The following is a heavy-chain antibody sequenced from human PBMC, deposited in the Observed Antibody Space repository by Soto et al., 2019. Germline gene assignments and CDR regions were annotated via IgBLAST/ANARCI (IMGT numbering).Heavy chain of an antibody. CDR3: ARVKGSGYHNWFDP. CDR1: GYTFTSYA. J-gene: IGHJ5*02. CDR2: INAGNGNT. Sequence: ASVKVSCKASGYTFTSYAIHWVRQAPGQRLEWMGWINAGNGNTKYSQKFQGRVTITRDTSTSTAYMELRSLRSDDTAVYYCARVKGSGYHNWFDPWGQGTLVTVSS. D-gene: IGHD3-22*01. V-gene: IGHV1-3*01.